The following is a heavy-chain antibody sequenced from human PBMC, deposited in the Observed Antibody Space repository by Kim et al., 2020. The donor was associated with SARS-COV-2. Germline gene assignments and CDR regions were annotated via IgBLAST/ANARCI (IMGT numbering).Heavy chain of an antibody. CDR2: INPNSGGT. J-gene: IGHJ4*02. V-gene: IGHV1-2*06. Sequence: ASVKVSCKASGYTFTGYYMHWVRQAPGQGLEWMGRINPNSGGTNYAQKFQGRVTMTRDTSISTAYMELGRLRSDDTAVYYCARELTAGYFDYWGQGTLVTVSS. D-gene: IGHD6-25*01. CDR3: ARELTAGYFDY. CDR1: GYTFTGYY.